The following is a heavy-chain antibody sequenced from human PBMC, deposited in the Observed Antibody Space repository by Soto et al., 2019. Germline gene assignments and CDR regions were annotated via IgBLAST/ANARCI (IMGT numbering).Heavy chain of an antibody. CDR2: IIPIFNST. CDR3: AREGRGKKAGYNGLVSLGY. V-gene: IGHV1-69*06. J-gene: IGHJ4*02. Sequence: ASVKFSCKVSGSRFSNYVISWLRQAPGHGLEWLGRIIPIFNSTKYAQSFQGRVTITADKSTSTASLELSSLRSDDTAVYYCAREGRGKKAGYNGLVSLGYWGQGTLVTVSS. D-gene: IGHD2-2*02. CDR1: GSRFSNYV.